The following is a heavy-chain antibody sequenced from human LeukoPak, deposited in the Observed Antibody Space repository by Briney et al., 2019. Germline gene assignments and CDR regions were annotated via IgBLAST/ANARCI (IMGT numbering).Heavy chain of an antibody. J-gene: IGHJ6*02. CDR3: ARDRIAVAGDYYYYYGMDV. D-gene: IGHD6-19*01. CDR1: KFIFSDYG. V-gene: IGHV3-33*01. CDR2: IWYDGSDE. Sequence: TGGSLRLSCAASKFIFSDYGMHWVRQAPGKGLEWVAFIWYDGSDEYYADSVKGRFTISRDNSKNTLYLQMNSLRAEDTAVYYCARDRIAVAGDYYYYYGMDVWGQGTTVTVSS.